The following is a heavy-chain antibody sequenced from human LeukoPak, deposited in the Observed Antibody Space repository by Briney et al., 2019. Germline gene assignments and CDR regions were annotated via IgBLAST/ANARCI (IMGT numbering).Heavy chain of an antibody. CDR2: ISYDGSNK. J-gene: IGHJ4*02. CDR3: ARGDYDFWSGYSAFSTYYFDY. CDR1: GFTFSSYG. V-gene: IGHV3-30*03. D-gene: IGHD3-3*01. Sequence: GGSLRLSCAASGFTFSSYGMHWARQAPGKGLEWVAVISYDGSNKYYADSVRGRFTISRDNSKNTLYLQMNSLRAEGTAVYYCARGDYDFWSGYSAFSTYYFDYWGQGTLVTVSS.